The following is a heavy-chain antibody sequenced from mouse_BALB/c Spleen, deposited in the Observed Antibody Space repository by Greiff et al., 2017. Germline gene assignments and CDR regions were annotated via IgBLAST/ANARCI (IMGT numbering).Heavy chain of an antibody. CDR3: ARKWDDDDDGWYFDV. V-gene: IGHV1S81*02. Sequence: QVQLQQPGAELVKPGASEKLSCKASGYTFTSYWMHWVKQRPGQGLEWIGAINPSSGYTNYNQKFKDKATLTADKSSSTAYMQLSSLTSEDSAVYYCARKWDDDDDGWYFDVWGAGTTVTVSS. J-gene: IGHJ1*01. CDR2: INPSSGYT. CDR1: GYTFTSYW. D-gene: IGHD2-4*01.